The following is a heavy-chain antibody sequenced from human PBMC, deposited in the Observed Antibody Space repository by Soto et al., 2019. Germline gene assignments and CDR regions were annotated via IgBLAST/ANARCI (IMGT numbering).Heavy chain of an antibody. V-gene: IGHV3-23*01. J-gene: IGHJ4*02. CDR3: ARWSYLDY. D-gene: IGHD3-3*01. CDR2: ISGSDGKT. Sequence: GGSLRLSCAASAFSFGSYALSWVRQAPGKGLEWVSTISGSDGKTFYADSVKGRFSISRDTSQSTLYLQMNSLRADDTAMYYCARWSYLDYWGQGTRVTSPQ. CDR1: AFSFGSYA.